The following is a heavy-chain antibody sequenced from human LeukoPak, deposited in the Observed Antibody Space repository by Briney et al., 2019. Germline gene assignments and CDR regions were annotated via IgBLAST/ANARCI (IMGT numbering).Heavy chain of an antibody. J-gene: IGHJ4*02. CDR3: ARVIAVAGTDFDY. CDR1: GYSFTSYW. D-gene: IGHD6-19*01. V-gene: IGHV5-51*01. CDR2: IYPGDSDT. Sequence: GESLKISCKGSGYSFTSYWICWVRQMPGKGLEWMGIIYPGDSDTRYSPSFQGQVTISADKSISTAYLQWSSLKASDTAMYYCARVIAVAGTDFDYWGQGTLVTVSS.